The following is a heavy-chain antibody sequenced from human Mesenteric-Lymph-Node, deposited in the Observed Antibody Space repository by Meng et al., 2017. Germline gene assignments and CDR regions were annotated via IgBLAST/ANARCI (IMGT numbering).Heavy chain of an antibody. Sequence: QIILKESGPTLVKPTQTLTLTSTFSGFSLITRRVGVAWIRQPPGKALEWLALIYWDDDKRYSPSLKNRLTITKDTSKNQVVLTMTNMDPVDTATYYCAQTTQMACDYWGQGTLVTVSS. J-gene: IGHJ4*02. CDR1: GFSLITRRVG. CDR2: IYWDDDK. D-gene: IGHD5-24*01. CDR3: AQTTQMACDY. V-gene: IGHV2-5*02.